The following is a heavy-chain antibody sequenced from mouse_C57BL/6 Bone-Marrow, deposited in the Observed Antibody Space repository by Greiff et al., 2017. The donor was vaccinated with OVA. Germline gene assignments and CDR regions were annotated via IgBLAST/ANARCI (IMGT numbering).Heavy chain of an antibody. J-gene: IGHJ2*01. CDR2: IYPRSGNT. Sequence: QVQLQQSGAELARPGASVKLSCKASGYTFTSYGISWVKQRTGQGLEWIGEIYPRSGNTYYNEKFKGKATLTADKSSSTAYMELRSLTSEDSAVYFGARSGGLRRGDYFDYWGQGTTLTVSS. V-gene: IGHV1-81*01. D-gene: IGHD2-2*01. CDR1: GYTFTSYG. CDR3: ARSGGLRRGDYFDY.